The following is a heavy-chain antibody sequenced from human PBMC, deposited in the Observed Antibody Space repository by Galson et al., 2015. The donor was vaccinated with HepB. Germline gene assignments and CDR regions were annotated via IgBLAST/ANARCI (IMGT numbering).Heavy chain of an antibody. D-gene: IGHD2-21*02. CDR1: GFTLNSYE. J-gene: IGHJ4*02. CDR2: ISGSGNTI. Sequence: SLRLSCAASGFTLNSYEVNWVRQAPGRGLEWVSYISGSGNTIYYADSVKGRFSISRDNAKNSVSLQMNSLRGEDTAVYYCARGGRGCHFNSHCDNWGQGILVTVSS. V-gene: IGHV3-48*03. CDR3: ARGGRGCHFNSHCDN.